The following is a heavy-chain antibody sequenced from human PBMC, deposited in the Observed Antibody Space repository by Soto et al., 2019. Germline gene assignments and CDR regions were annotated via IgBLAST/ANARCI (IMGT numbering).Heavy chain of an antibody. J-gene: IGHJ4*02. V-gene: IGHV4-30-4*01. CDR1: GGSIRSDDYC. CDR2: IYTGGNT. CDR3: ARGPSGDKVHY. Sequence: QVQLQESGPGLVEPSQTLSLTCTVSGGSIRSDDYCWSWIRQPPDKGLEWIGHIYTGGNTYSSPSFKSRIAISVDPSETQFSLKLSSVTAADTAVYFCARGPSGDKVHYWGQGILVTVSS. D-gene: IGHD7-27*01.